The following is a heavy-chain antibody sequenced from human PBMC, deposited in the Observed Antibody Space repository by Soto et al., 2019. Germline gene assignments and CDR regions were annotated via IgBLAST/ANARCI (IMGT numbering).Heavy chain of an antibody. CDR2: VNPSGGHT. CDR1: GDTFTDYY. CDR3: ARGGHVVVVTAALDY. J-gene: IGHJ4*02. D-gene: IGHD2-21*02. V-gene: IGHV1-46*01. Sequence: QVQLMQSGAEVKKPGASVKVSCKASGDTFTDYYIHWVRQAPGQGLEWMGTVNPSGGHTTYAQHFLGSVPMTRAPCTSTLYMELTSLTSDATAIYYCARGGHVVVVTAALDYWGQGTLVTVSS.